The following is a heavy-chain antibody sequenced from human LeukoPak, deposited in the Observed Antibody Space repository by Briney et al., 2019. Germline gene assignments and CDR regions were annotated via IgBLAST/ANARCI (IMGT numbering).Heavy chain of an antibody. CDR3: ARGSWDMSFDY. J-gene: IGHJ4*02. V-gene: IGHV4-59*01. D-gene: IGHD1-26*01. Sequence: KPSETLSLTCTVSGGSMSSYYWSWIRQPPGKGLEWIGNIYYSGSTNYNPSLKSRVTISVDTSKKQFSLKVSSVTAADTAVYYCARGSWDMSFDYWGQGILATVSS. CDR1: GGSMSSYY. CDR2: IYYSGST.